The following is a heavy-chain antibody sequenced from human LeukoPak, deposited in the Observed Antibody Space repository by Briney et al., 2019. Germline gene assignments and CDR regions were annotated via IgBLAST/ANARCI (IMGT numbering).Heavy chain of an antibody. J-gene: IGHJ6*03. Sequence: PGGSLRLSCAASGFTVGSNYMSWVRQAPGKGLEWVSVIYSGGSTYYADSVKGRFTISRDNSKNTLYLQMNSLRAEDTAVYYCARDDSYYYYMDVWGKGTTVTVSS. D-gene: IGHD3-22*01. CDR1: GFTVGSNY. CDR3: ARDDSYYYYMDV. CDR2: IYSGGST. V-gene: IGHV3-66*02.